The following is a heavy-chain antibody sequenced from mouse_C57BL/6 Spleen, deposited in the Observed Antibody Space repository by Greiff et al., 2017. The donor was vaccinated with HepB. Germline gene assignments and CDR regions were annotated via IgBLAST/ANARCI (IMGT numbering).Heavy chain of an antibody. V-gene: IGHV5-17*01. CDR2: ISSGSSTI. Sequence: EVKLMESGGGLVKPGGSLKLSCAASGFTFSDYGMHWVRQAPEKGLEWVAYISSGSSTIYYADTVKGRFTISRDNAKNTLFLQMTSLRSEDTAMYYWARRQLRDRAMDYWGQGTSVTVSS. CDR1: GFTFSDYG. J-gene: IGHJ4*01. CDR3: ARRQLRDRAMDY. D-gene: IGHD3-2*02.